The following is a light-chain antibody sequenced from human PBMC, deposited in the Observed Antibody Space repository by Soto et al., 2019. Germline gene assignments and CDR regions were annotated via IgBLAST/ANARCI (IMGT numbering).Light chain of an antibody. V-gene: IGLV3-9*01. CDR2: RDS. Sequence: SYELTQPLSVSVALGQTARINCGGNNIGSKNVHWYQQKPGQAPVLVIYRDSNRPSGIPERFSGSNSGNTAPLTVSRAQAVDEADYYCQVWDSSTVVFGGGTKLTVL. CDR3: QVWDSSTVV. J-gene: IGLJ2*01. CDR1: NIGSKN.